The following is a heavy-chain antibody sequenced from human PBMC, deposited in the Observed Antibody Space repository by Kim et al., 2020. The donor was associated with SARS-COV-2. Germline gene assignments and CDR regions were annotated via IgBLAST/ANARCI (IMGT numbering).Heavy chain of an antibody. CDR1: GGSISSYY. D-gene: IGHD3-22*01. CDR2: IYYSGST. Sequence: SETLSLTCTVSGGSISSYYWSWIRQPPGKGLEWIGYIYYSGSTNYNPSLKSRVTISVDTSKNQFSLKLSSVTAADTAVYYCARGGWYYYDSSGPYPHDAFDIWGQGTMVTVSS. J-gene: IGHJ3*02. V-gene: IGHV4-59*13. CDR3: ARGGWYYYDSSGPYPHDAFDI.